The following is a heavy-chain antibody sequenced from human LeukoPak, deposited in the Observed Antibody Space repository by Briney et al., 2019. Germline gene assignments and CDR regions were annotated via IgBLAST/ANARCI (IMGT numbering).Heavy chain of an antibody. CDR2: INAGNGNT. CDR1: GYTFTSYG. Sequence: ASVKVSCKASGYTFTSYGISWVRQAPGQGLEWMGWINAGNGNTKYSQKFQGRVTITRDTSASTAYMELSSLRSEDTAVYYCAREYSSSLGYWGQGTLVTVSS. CDR3: AREYSSSLGY. J-gene: IGHJ4*02. V-gene: IGHV1-18*01. D-gene: IGHD6-13*01.